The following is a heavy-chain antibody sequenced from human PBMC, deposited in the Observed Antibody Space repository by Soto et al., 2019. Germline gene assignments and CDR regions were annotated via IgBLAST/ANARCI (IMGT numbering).Heavy chain of an antibody. D-gene: IGHD1-1*01. J-gene: IGHJ6*02. V-gene: IGHV3-30-3*01. CDR2: ISYDGSNK. CDR1: GFTFSSYA. Sequence: QVQLVESGGGVVQPGRSLRLSCAASGFTFSSYAMHWVRQAPGKGLEWVAVISYDGSNKYYADSVKGRFTISRDNSKNTLYLQMHSLRAEDTVVYYCARDRLRYNWNDFPYYYYGMDVWGQGTTVTVSS. CDR3: ARDRLRYNWNDFPYYYYGMDV.